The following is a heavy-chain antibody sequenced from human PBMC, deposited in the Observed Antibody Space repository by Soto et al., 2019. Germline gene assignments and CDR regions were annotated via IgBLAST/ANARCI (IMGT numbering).Heavy chain of an antibody. CDR1: GGSISSYD. D-gene: IGHD5-18*01. Sequence: SATLSRTCRVSGGSISSYDWSWIRQTKGKGLEWTGYIYYSGSTNYNPSIKSRVTISVDTYKTQFSLKLSSVTAADTAVYYCAREIHSYPDYSGQGPLVTV. J-gene: IGHJ4*02. CDR3: AREIHSYPDY. CDR2: IYYSGST. V-gene: IGHV4-59*01.